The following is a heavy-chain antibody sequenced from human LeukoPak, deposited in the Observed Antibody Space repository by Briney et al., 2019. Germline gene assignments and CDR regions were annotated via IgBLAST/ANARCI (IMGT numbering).Heavy chain of an antibody. CDR2: VTGSSSNT. CDR3: AKDRSSSTSCSNY. J-gene: IGHJ4*02. V-gene: IGHV3-23*01. Sequence: GGPLGLSCAASGFNFSNYAMTWVRQAPGKGLEWVSGVTGSSSNTYYADSVKGRFTISRDNSKNMLYLEMNSLRVEDTAIYYCAKDRSSSTSCSNYWGRGTLVTVSS. D-gene: IGHD2-2*01. CDR1: GFNFSNYA.